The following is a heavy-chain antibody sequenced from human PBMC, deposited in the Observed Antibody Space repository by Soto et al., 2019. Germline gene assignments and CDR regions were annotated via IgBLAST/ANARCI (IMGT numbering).Heavy chain of an antibody. D-gene: IGHD2-2*01. CDR2: ISAYNGNT. CDR3: ARGRCISTSCYLSGYNWFDP. Sequence: ASVKVSCKASGYTFTSYGISWVRQAPGQGLEWMGWISAYNGNTNYAQKLQGRVTMTTDTSTSTAYMELRSLRSDDTAVYYCARGRCISTSCYLSGYNWFDPWGQGTLVTISS. CDR1: GYTFTSYG. J-gene: IGHJ5*02. V-gene: IGHV1-18*01.